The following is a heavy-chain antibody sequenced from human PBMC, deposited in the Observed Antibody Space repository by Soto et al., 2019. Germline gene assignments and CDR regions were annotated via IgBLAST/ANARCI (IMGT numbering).Heavy chain of an antibody. CDR3: ARDQGIAVAVFDY. Sequence: PSETLSLTCTVSGGSISSSSYYWGWIRQPPGKGLEWIGYIYYSGSTNYNPSLKSRVTISVDTSKNQISLKLSSVTAADTAVYYCARDQGIAVAVFDYWGQGTLVTVSS. D-gene: IGHD6-19*01. J-gene: IGHJ4*02. V-gene: IGHV4-61*01. CDR1: GGSISSSSYY. CDR2: IYYSGST.